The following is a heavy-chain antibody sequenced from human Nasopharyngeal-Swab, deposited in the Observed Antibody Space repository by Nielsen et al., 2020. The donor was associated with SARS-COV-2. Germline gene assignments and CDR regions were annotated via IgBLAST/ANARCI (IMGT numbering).Heavy chain of an antibody. J-gene: IGHJ4*02. V-gene: IGHV3-30*04. D-gene: IGHD2-15*01. CDR1: GFTFSSYA. CDR3: ARDWGYCSGGSCYLPYY. CDR2: ISYDGSNK. Sequence: GGSLRLSCAASGFTFSSYAMHWVRQAPGKGLEWVAVISYDGSNKYYADSVKGRFTISRDNSKNTLYLQMNSLRAEDTAVYYCARDWGYCSGGSCYLPYYWGQGTLVTVSS.